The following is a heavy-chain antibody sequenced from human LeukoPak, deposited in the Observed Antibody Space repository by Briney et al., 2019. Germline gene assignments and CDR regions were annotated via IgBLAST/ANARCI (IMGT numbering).Heavy chain of an antibody. Sequence: GASVKVSCKASGGTFSSYAISWVRQAPGQGLEWMGGIIPIFGTANYAQKFQGRVTITTDESTSTAYMELSSLRSEDTAVYYCARVPYCSGGSCSTFDPWGQGTLVTVSS. D-gene: IGHD2-15*01. CDR1: GGTFSSYA. CDR2: IIPIFGTA. J-gene: IGHJ5*02. CDR3: ARVPYCSGGSCSTFDP. V-gene: IGHV1-69*05.